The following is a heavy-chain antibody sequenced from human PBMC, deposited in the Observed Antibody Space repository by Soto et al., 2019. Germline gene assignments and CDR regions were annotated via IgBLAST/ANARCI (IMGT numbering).Heavy chain of an antibody. CDR2: IIPILGIA. CDR1: GGTFSSYT. Sequence: SVKVSCKASGGTFSSYTISWVRQAPGQGLEWMGRIIPILGIANYAQKFQGRVTITADKSTSTAYMELSSLRSEDTAVYYCARAIGSSWQAFDYRGQGTLVTVSS. J-gene: IGHJ4*02. D-gene: IGHD6-13*01. CDR3: ARAIGSSWQAFDY. V-gene: IGHV1-69*02.